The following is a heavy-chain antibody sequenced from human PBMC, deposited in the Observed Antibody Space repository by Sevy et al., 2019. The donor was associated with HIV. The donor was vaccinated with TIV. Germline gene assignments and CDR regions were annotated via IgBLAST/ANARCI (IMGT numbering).Heavy chain of an antibody. V-gene: IGHV3-30*03. J-gene: IGHJ6*02. CDR3: ARGGCVDYYYYGVDV. CDR2: VSYDGSSK. Sequence: GGSLRLSCVGSGFTFRNFGVHWLRQAPGKGLEWLSVVSYDGSSKYDVDSVKGRFIVSRDNSKNTLYLQMNSLRTEDTAVYYCARGGCVDYYYYGVDVWGQGTTVTVSS. CDR1: GFTFRNFG.